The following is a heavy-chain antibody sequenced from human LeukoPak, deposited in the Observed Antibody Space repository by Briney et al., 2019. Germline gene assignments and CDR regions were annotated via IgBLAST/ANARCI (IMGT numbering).Heavy chain of an antibody. CDR1: GYTFTSYD. V-gene: IGHV1-8*03. Sequence: GASVKVSCKASGYTFTSYDINWVRQATGQGLEWMGWMNPNSGNTGYAQKFQGRVTITTDESTSTAYMELSSLRSEDTAVYYCARGPENRNYYDSSGYRYYYYYYYMDVWGKGTTVTVSS. CDR3: ARGPENRNYYDSSGYRYYYYYYYMDV. J-gene: IGHJ6*03. D-gene: IGHD3-22*01. CDR2: MNPNSGNT.